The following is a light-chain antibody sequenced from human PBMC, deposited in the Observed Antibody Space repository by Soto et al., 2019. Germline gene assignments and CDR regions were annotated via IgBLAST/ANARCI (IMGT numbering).Light chain of an antibody. J-gene: IGKJ3*01. V-gene: IGKV4-1*01. CDR3: QQYYSIPFT. CDR1: QSVLYSSNNKNY. Sequence: DIVMTQSPDSLAVSLGERATINCKSSQSVLYSSNNKNYLAWYQQKPRQPPKLLINWASTRESGVPDRFSGSGSGTDFTLTISSLQAEDVAIYYCQQYYSIPFTFGPGTKVDIK. CDR2: WAS.